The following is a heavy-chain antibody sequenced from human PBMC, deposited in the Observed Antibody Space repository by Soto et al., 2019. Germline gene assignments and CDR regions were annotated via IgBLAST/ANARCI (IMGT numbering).Heavy chain of an antibody. J-gene: IGHJ6*02. V-gene: IGHV3-72*01. CDR1: GFTFSDHY. CDR2: TRNRANSYTT. Sequence: EVQLVESGGGLVQPGGSLRLSCAASGFTFSDHYMDWVRQAPGKGLEWVGRTRNRANSYTTEYAAYVKGRFTISRDDSKNSRYLQRNSLKSEDTAVYYCTRGDRSNYGMDVWGQGTTVTVSS. CDR3: TRGDRSNYGMDV.